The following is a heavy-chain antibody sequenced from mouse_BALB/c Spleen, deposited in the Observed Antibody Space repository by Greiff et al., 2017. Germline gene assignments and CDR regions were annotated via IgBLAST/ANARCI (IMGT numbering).Heavy chain of an antibody. D-gene: IGHD1-1*02. Sequence: VQLQQSGTVLARPGASVKMSCKASGYTFTSYWMHWVKQRPGQGLEWIGAIYPGNSDTSYNQKFKGKAKLTAVTSTSTAYMELSSLTNEDSAVYYCTRAPTLWEDAYWGQGTTLTVSA. V-gene: IGHV1-5*01. CDR2: IYPGNSDT. CDR3: TRAPTLWEDAY. CDR1: GYTFTSYW. J-gene: IGHJ2*01.